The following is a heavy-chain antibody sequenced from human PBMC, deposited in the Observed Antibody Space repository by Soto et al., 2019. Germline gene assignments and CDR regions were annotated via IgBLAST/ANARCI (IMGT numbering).Heavy chain of an antibody. D-gene: IGHD6-13*01. CDR1: GGSISSRESY. V-gene: IGHV4-39*01. CDR2: IYFSGST. CDR3: ARHWGRGAAGTCYN. J-gene: IGHJ4*02. Sequence: SETLSLTCSVSGGSISSRESYWGWIRQPPGKGLEWIGTIYFSGSTYYNPSLKSRVTMSVDTSKNQFSLKLSSVIAVDTVVYYCARHWGRGAAGTCYNWGQGTLVTVS.